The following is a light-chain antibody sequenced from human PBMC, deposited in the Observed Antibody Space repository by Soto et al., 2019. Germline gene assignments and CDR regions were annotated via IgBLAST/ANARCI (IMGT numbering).Light chain of an antibody. CDR2: AAS. CDR1: QGINKW. CDR3: QQANSFPLT. J-gene: IGKJ4*01. V-gene: IGKV1-12*01. Sequence: DIQMTQSPSSVSAAVGDRVTITCRASQGINKWLAWYQQKPGKAPQLLISAASTLRSGVPSWFSGSGSGTDFILTISNLQPEDFATYFCQQANSFPLTFGGGTKVDIK.